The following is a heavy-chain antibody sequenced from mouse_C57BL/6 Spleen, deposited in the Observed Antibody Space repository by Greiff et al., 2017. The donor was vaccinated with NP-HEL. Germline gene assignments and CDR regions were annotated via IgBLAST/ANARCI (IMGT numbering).Heavy chain of an antibody. Sequence: VQLQQSGPELVKPGASVKISCKASGYTFTDYYMNWVKQSHGKSLEWIGEINPNNGGTSYNQKFKGKATLTVDKSSSTAYMELRSLTSEDSAVYYCARFYYGSSYWFAYWGQGTLVTVSA. V-gene: IGHV1-26*01. D-gene: IGHD1-1*01. CDR3: ARFYYGSSYWFAY. CDR2: INPNNGGT. J-gene: IGHJ3*01. CDR1: GYTFTDYY.